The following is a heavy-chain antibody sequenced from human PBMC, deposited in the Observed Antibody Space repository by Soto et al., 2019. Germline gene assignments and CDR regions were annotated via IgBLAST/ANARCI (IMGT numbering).Heavy chain of an antibody. CDR2: IYPADSDT. J-gene: IGHJ4*02. V-gene: IGHV5-51*01. CDR1: GYTFTSYW. Sequence: GESLKISCKTSGYTFTSYWIGWVRQMPGKGLEWMGIIYPADSDTRYRPSFQGQVTISADKSINTAYLQWSSLKASDTAMYYCASVGFGEVPFDKWGQGTQVTVSS. CDR3: ASVGFGEVPFDK. D-gene: IGHD3-10*01.